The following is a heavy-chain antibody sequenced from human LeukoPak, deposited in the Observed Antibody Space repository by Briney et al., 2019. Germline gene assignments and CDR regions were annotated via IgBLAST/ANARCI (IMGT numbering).Heavy chain of an antibody. CDR2: IYYNGKT. J-gene: IGHJ4*02. D-gene: IGHD3-3*01. CDR1: GGSVTYTNYY. V-gene: IGHV4-39*01. CDR3: ARGQRRARTLPAYYDFWSGYPIYYFDY. Sequence: SETLSLTCTVSGGSVTYTNYYWGWIRQPPGKGLQWIGVIYYNGKTYYNPSLKSRVTVAVDTSKNQFSLKLSSVTAADTAVYYCARGQRRARTLPAYYDFWSGYPIYYFDYWGQGTLVTVSS.